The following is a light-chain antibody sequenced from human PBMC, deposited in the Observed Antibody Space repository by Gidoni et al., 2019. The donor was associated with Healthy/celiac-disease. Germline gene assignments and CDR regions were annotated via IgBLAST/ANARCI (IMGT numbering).Light chain of an antibody. CDR1: QSISSY. Sequence: DIQMIQSPSSLSASVEDRVTITCRASQSISSYLNWYQQKPGKAPKLLIYAASSLQSGVPSRFSGSGSGTDFTLTISSLQPEDFATYYCQQSYSTPPLTFGGXTKVEIK. CDR2: AAS. J-gene: IGKJ4*01. V-gene: IGKV1-39*01. CDR3: QQSYSTPPLT.